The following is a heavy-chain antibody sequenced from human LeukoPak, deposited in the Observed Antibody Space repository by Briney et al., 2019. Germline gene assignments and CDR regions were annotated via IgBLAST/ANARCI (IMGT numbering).Heavy chain of an antibody. CDR3: ARSVAGTPHFDY. D-gene: IGHD6-19*01. CDR2: INHSGST. Sequence: SETLSLTCAVYGGSFSGYYWSWIRQPPGKGLEWIGEINHSGSTNYNPSLKSRVTISLDMSGNQFSLKLSSVTAADTAVYYCARSVAGTPHFDYWGQGTLVTVSS. J-gene: IGHJ4*02. CDR1: GGSFSGYY. V-gene: IGHV4-34*01.